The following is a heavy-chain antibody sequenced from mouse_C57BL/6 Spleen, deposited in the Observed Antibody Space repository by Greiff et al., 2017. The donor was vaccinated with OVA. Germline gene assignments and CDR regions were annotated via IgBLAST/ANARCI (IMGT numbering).Heavy chain of an antibody. D-gene: IGHD1-1*01. V-gene: IGHV14-4*01. Sequence: EVQLQQSGAELVRPGASVKLSCTASGFNIKDDYMHWVKQRPEQGLEWIGWIDPEDGDTEYASKFQDKATITADTSSNTAYLQLSSLTSEDTAVYYCAFTHLAYWGQGTLVTVSA. CDR3: AFTHLAY. CDR1: GFNIKDDY. CDR2: IDPEDGDT. J-gene: IGHJ3*01.